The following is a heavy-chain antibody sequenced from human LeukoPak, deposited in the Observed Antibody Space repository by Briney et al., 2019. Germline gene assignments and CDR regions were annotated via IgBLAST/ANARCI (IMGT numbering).Heavy chain of an antibody. CDR2: IYYSGST. J-gene: IGHJ4*02. D-gene: IGHD3-22*01. V-gene: IGHV4-59*01. CDR3: ARVVPYYDSSGYYGGYYFDY. Sequence: SETLSLTCTVSGGSISSYYWSWIRQPPGKGLGWIGYIYYSGSTNYNPSLKSRVTISVDTSKNQFSLKLSSVTAADTAVYYCARVVPYYDSSGYYGGYYFDYWGQGTLVTVSS. CDR1: GGSISSYY.